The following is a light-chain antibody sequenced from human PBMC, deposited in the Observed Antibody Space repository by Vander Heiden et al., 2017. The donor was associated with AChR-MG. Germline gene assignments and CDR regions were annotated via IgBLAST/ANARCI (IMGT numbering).Light chain of an antibody. CDR3: QQYNSYPWT. Sequence: DIQLTQSPSTLSASVGDRVTIPCRASQSSSSWLAWYQQKPGKAPKRLIYKAPSLESGGPSRCSGSGAGTEVTLTISSLQPDDFATYYCQQYNSYPWTFGQGTKVEIK. CDR2: KAP. V-gene: IGKV1-5*03. CDR1: QSSSSW. J-gene: IGKJ1*01.